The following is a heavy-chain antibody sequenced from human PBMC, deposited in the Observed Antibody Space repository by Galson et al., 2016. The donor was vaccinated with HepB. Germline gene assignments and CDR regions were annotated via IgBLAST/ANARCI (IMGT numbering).Heavy chain of an antibody. CDR1: GFTFDVYA. CDR2: ISWNSGSI. Sequence: SLRLSCAASGFTFDVYAMHWVRQAPGKGLEWVSGISWNSGSIGYADSVKGRFTISRDNAKNSLYLQMNSLRAEDTALYYCAKGMTTMVRGVMHYWGQGTLVTVSS. CDR3: AKGMTTMVRGVMHY. D-gene: IGHD3-10*01. V-gene: IGHV3-9*01. J-gene: IGHJ4*02.